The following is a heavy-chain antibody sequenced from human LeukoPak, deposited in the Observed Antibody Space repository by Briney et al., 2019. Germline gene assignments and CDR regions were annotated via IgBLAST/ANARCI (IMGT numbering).Heavy chain of an antibody. CDR1: GFSFIHYW. Sequence: QTGGSLRLSCAASGFSFIHYWISWIRQAPGKGLEWVANIKQDGSEKLYLDSLKGRFTISRDNAKNALYLQMNNLRAEDTAVYYCARIGGSVDIGWFFDYWGQGTLVTVSS. J-gene: IGHJ4*02. D-gene: IGHD6-19*01. V-gene: IGHV3-7*01. CDR2: IKQDGSEK. CDR3: ARIGGSVDIGWFFDY.